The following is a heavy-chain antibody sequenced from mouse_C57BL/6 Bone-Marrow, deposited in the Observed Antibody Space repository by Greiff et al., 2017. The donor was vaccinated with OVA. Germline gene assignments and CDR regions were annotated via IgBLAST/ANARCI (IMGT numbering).Heavy chain of an antibody. J-gene: IGHJ1*03. CDR2: ISYDGSN. CDR1: GYSITSGYY. V-gene: IGHV3-6*01. D-gene: IGHD2-2*01. CDR3: ARIYYGYDEGFDV. Sequence: EVKLQESGPGLVKPSQSLSLTCSVTGYSITSGYYWNWIRQFPGNKLEWMGYISYDGSNNYNPSLKNRISITRDTSKNQFFLKLNSVTTEDTATYYCARIYYGYDEGFDVWGTGTTVTVSS.